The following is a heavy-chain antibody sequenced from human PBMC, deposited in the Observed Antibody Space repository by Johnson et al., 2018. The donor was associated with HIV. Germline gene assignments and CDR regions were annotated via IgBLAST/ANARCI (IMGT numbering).Heavy chain of an antibody. CDR3: AKGDDYYDSSGYYRQGAFDI. V-gene: IGHV3-7*02. Sequence: VQLVESGGGLVQPGGSLRLSCAASGFTFSSYWMSWVRQAPGKGLEWVANIKQDGSEKYYADSVKGRFTISRDNSKNTLYLQMNSLRVEDTAVYYCAKGDDYYDSSGYYRQGAFDIWGQGTMVTVSS. CDR1: GFTFSSYW. CDR2: IKQDGSEK. D-gene: IGHD3-22*01. J-gene: IGHJ3*02.